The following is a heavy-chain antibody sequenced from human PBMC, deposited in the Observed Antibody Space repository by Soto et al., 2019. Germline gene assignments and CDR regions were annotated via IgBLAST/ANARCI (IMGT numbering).Heavy chain of an antibody. D-gene: IGHD3-9*01. CDR3: ARDDYDITIGGWYYYGMDV. CDR1: GYTFTSYG. Sequence: QVQLVQSGAEVKKPGASVKVSCKASGYTFTSYGISWVRQAPGQGLEWMGWISAYNGNTNYAQKLQCRVTMTTDTSTSTAYMELRSLRSDDTAVYYCARDDYDITIGGWYYYGMDVWGQGTTVTVSS. J-gene: IGHJ6*02. V-gene: IGHV1-18*01. CDR2: ISAYNGNT.